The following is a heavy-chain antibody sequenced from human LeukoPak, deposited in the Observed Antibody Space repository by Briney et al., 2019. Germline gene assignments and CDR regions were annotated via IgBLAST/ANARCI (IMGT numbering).Heavy chain of an antibody. CDR2: FDPEQGET. Sequence: ASVKVSCKISGYTLPEVSIHWVRQAPGKGLEWMGGFDPEQGETIYAQEFQGRVSMPEDTSTDTAYMELSSLRSEDTAVYYCATDLTGTTTGHYWGQGTLVIVP. D-gene: IGHD1-20*01. V-gene: IGHV1-24*01. CDR3: ATDLTGTTTGHY. J-gene: IGHJ4*02. CDR1: GYTLPEVS.